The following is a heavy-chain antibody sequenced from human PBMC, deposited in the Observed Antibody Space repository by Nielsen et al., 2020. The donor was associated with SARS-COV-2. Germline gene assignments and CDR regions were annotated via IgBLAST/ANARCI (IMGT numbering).Heavy chain of an antibody. CDR2: IYPRDSDT. CDR1: GYTFTSYW. J-gene: IGHJ4*02. Sequence: GESLKISCQGSGYTFTSYWIGWVRQIPGKGLEWMGVIYPRDSDTRYNPSFQGQVTISADKSISTVYLQWSGLKASDSAMYYCARNTYGGSTDYWGQGTLVTVS. V-gene: IGHV5-51*01. CDR3: ARNTYGGSTDY. D-gene: IGHD4-23*01.